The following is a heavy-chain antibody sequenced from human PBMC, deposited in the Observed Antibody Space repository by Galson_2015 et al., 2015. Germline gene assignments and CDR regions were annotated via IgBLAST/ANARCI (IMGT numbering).Heavy chain of an antibody. CDR3: ARDGGVVPAAISWFDP. Sequence: CAISGDSVSSNSAAWNWIRQSPSGGLEWLGRTYYRSKWYNDYAVSVKSRITINPDTSKNQFSLQLNSVTPEDTAVYYCARDGGVVPAAISWFDPWGQGTLVTVSS. D-gene: IGHD2-2*01. CDR2: TYYRSKWYN. V-gene: IGHV6-1*01. CDR1: GDSVSSNSAA. J-gene: IGHJ5*02.